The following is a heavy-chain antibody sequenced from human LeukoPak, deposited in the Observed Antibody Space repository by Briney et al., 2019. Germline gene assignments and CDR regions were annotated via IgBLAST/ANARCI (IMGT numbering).Heavy chain of an antibody. CDR2: MNPNSGNT. CDR3: ARAYRKVRGVIILYYFDY. CDR1: GYTFTGYY. D-gene: IGHD3-10*01. Sequence: GASVKVSCKASGYTFTGYYMHWVRQATGQGLEWMGWMNPNSGNTGYAQKFQGRVTITRNTSISTAYMELSSLRSEDTAVYYCARAYRKVRGVIILYYFDYWGQGTLVTVSS. J-gene: IGHJ4*02. V-gene: IGHV1-8*03.